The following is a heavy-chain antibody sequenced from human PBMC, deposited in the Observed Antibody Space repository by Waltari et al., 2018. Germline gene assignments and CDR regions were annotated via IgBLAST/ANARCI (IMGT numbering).Heavy chain of an antibody. Sequence: VQLVQSGAEVKKPGATVKISCKASGYTFTDYYMHWVQPAPGKGLEWMGRVDPEDGETIYAEKFQGRVTITADTSTDTAYMELSSLRSEDTAVYYCATGAYDYVWGSYRFPSTTSRYYYMDVWGKGTTVTVSS. CDR3: ATGAYDYVWGSYRFPSTTSRYYYMDV. J-gene: IGHJ6*03. D-gene: IGHD3-16*02. CDR1: GYTFTDYY. CDR2: VDPEDGET. V-gene: IGHV1-69-2*01.